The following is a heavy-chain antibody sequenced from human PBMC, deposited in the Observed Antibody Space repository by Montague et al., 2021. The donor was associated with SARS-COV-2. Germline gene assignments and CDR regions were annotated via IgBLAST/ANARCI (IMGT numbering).Heavy chain of an antibody. CDR3: ARHERQWLRLYPYYFDY. J-gene: IGHJ4*02. Sequence: SETLSLTCAVYGGSFSNHYWSWIRQSPGKGLEWIGESNESGSTNYNPSLKSRVTISVDTPKNQFSLNLKSVTAADTAVCYCARHERQWLRLYPYYFDYWGQGTLVTVSS. CDR1: GGSFSNHY. CDR2: SNESGST. D-gene: IGHD5-12*01. V-gene: IGHV4-34*01.